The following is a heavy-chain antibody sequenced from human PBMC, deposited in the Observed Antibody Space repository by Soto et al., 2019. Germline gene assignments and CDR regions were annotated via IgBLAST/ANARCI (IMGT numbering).Heavy chain of an antibody. CDR3: ARDLGYSSGWYPSRAFDI. V-gene: IGHV4-59*01. CDR2: IYYSGST. J-gene: IGHJ3*02. D-gene: IGHD6-19*01. Sequence: ETLSLTCTVSGGSISSYYWSWIRQPPGKGLEWIGYIYYSGSTNYNPSLKSRVTISVDTSKNQFSLKLSSVTAADTAVYYCARDLGYSSGWYPSRAFDIWGQGTMVTVSS. CDR1: GGSISSYY.